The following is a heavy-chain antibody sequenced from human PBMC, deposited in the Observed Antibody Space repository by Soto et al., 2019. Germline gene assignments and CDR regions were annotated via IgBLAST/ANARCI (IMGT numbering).Heavy chain of an antibody. CDR2: IDPRAGST. J-gene: IGHJ4*02. Sequence: QVQLVQSGAEVKKPGASVKVSCKASGYTFTNYYMHWVRQAPGQGPEWMAIIDPRAGSTSNAQKFQGRVTLTWDTSTTTVYMVLSSLRSEDTAVYYCARAPNYGGSPGRLDSWGQGTLVTVSS. D-gene: IGHD4-17*01. CDR3: ARAPNYGGSPGRLDS. CDR1: GYTFTNYY. V-gene: IGHV1-46*01.